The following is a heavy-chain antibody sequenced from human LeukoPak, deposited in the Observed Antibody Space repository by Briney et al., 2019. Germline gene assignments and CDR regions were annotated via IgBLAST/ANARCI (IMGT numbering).Heavy chain of an antibody. CDR1: GGSISGGGHY. CDR3: ARGPWYGWFDP. Sequence: SETLSLTCTVSGGSISGGGHYWSWIRQHPGKGLEWIGYIYYSGSTYYNPSLKSRVTISVDTSKNQFSLKLSSVTAADTAVYYCARGPWYGWFDPWGQGTLVTVSS. D-gene: IGHD6-13*01. CDR2: IYYSGST. V-gene: IGHV4-31*03. J-gene: IGHJ5*02.